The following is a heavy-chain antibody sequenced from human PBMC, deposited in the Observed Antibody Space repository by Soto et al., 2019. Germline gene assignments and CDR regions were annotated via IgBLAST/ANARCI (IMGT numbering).Heavy chain of an antibody. CDR1: GFTFGDYA. J-gene: IGHJ4*02. V-gene: IGHV3-49*03. CDR3: TTVTTVDYYFDY. CDR2: IRSKTNSCTT. D-gene: IGHD4-17*01. Sequence: GSLRLSCTASGFTFGDYAMSWFRQAPGKGLEWVGFIRSKTNSCTTEYAASVKGRFIISRDDSTNSLYLQMSSLKTEDTAVYYCTTVTTVDYYFDYWGQGTLVTVSS.